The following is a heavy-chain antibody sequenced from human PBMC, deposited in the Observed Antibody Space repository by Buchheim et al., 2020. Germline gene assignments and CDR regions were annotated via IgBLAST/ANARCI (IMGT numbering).Heavy chain of an antibody. V-gene: IGHV3-30*02. J-gene: IGHJ3*01. CDR1: GSSLGLYG. CDR2: IQYDGRKI. D-gene: IGHD3-10*01. CDR3: AKDIYVARVSGALDV. Sequence: QADLVQTGGGVVQPGRSLRLSCGASGSSLGLYGIHWVRQAPGKGLVWVAFIQYDGRKIYYADSVKGRFTISRDNSKDTVFLEMNSLQSEDTAMYYCAKDIYVARVSGALDVWGPGT.